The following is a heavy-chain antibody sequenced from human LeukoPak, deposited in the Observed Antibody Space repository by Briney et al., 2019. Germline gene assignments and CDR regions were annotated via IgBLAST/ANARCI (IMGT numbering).Heavy chain of an antibody. J-gene: IGHJ4*02. CDR1: GGSISSYY. D-gene: IGHD3-9*01. V-gene: IGHV4-4*07. CDR3: ARGGPWQYYDILTGYYSGVRYDY. Sequence: PSETLSLTCTVSGGSISSYYWSWIRQPAGKGLEWIGRIYTSGSTNYNPSLKSRVTMSVDTSKNQFSLKLSSVTAADTAVYYCARGGPWQYYDILTGYYSGVRYDYWGQGTLVTVSS. CDR2: IYTSGST.